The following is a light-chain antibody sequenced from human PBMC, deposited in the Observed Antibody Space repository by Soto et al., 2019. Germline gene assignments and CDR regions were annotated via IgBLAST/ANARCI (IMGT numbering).Light chain of an antibody. Sequence: QSVLTQSPSVSAAPGQKVTISCSGSSSNIGNNYVSWYQQLPGTAPKLLIYENNKRPSGIPDRFSGSKSGTSATLGISGLQTGDEADYFCGTWDSSLSAYVFGIGTKVTVL. CDR3: GTWDSSLSAYV. CDR2: ENN. V-gene: IGLV1-51*02. J-gene: IGLJ1*01. CDR1: SSNIGNNY.